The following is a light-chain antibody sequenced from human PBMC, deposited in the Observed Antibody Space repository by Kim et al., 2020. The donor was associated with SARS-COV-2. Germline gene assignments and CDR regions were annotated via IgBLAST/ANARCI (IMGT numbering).Light chain of an antibody. V-gene: IGLV1-40*01. CDR2: ANK. J-gene: IGLJ3*02. CDR3: QSYDTSLSVWV. CDR1: TANIGAGYD. Sequence: QGVTISCTGSTANIGAGYDVHWYQQLPGTAPKLLIFANKNRPSGVPDRFSGSKSGTSASLAITGLQAEDESDYFCQSYDTSLSVWVFGGGTKVTVL.